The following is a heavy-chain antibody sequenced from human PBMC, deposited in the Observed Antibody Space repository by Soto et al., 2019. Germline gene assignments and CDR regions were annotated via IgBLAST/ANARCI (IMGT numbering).Heavy chain of an antibody. D-gene: IGHD3-16*01. CDR3: ARDYVGGHYYCGMDG. CDR2: INPSGGST. J-gene: IGHJ6*02. V-gene: IGHV1-46*01. Sequence: ASVKVSCKASGYTFTSYYMHWVRQAPGQGLEWMGIINPSGGSTSYAQKFQGRATMTRDTSTSTVYMELSSLRSEDTAVYYCARDYVGGHYYCGMDGWDQGTTGAVAS. CDR1: GYTFTSYY.